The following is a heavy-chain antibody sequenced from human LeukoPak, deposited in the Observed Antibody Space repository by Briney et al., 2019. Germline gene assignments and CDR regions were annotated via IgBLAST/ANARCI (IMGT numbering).Heavy chain of an antibody. CDR2: SLGTGSNV. D-gene: IGHD3-10*01. CDR1: GFILNNYA. Sequence: PGGSLRLSCSASGFILNNYAMHWVSQAPGKGLESVSTSLGTGSNVYYADSVKGRFTISRDNSKNTLYLQMSSLRADDTAIYYCVKDAYYGSGKGSDYWGQGTLVTVSS. J-gene: IGHJ4*02. CDR3: VKDAYYGSGKGSDY. V-gene: IGHV3-64D*09.